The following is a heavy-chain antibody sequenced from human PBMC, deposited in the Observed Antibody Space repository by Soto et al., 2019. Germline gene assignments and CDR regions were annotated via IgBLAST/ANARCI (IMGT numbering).Heavy chain of an antibody. J-gene: IGHJ6*02. CDR2: MNPNSGNT. CDR3: AGTVAGYYYYYGMDV. V-gene: IGHV1-8*02. D-gene: IGHD6-19*01. CDR1: GCTFSSYA. Sequence: ASVKVSCKASGCTFSSYAISWVRQAPGQGLEWMGWMNPNSGNTGYAQKLQGRVTMTRNTSISTAYMELSSLRSEDTAVYYCAGTVAGYYYYYGMDVWGQGTTVTVS.